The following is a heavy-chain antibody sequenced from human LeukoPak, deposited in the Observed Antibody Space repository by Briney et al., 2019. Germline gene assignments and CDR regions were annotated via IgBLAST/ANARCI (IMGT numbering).Heavy chain of an antibody. D-gene: IGHD5-24*01. CDR1: GFTFSSYA. Sequence: TGGSLRLSCAASGFTFSSYAMSWVRQAPGKGLEWVSAISGSGGSTYYADSVKGRFTISRDNSKNTLYLQMNSLRAEDTAVYYCAKDWALATIEELYDYWGQGTLVTVSS. J-gene: IGHJ4*02. V-gene: IGHV3-23*01. CDR3: AKDWALATIEELYDY. CDR2: ISGSGGST.